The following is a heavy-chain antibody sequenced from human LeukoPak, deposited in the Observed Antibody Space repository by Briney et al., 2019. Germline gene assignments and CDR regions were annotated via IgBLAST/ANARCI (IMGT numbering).Heavy chain of an antibody. CDR1: GFTFSSYS. CDR2: ISSSSNYI. Sequence: PGGSLRLSCAASGFTFSSYSMNWVRQAPGKGLEWVSSISSSSNYIYYADSVKGRFTISRDNAKNSLYLQMNSLRAEDTAVYYCARAAAGTPYYYYGMDVWGQGTTVTVSS. J-gene: IGHJ6*02. V-gene: IGHV3-21*01. CDR3: ARAAAGTPYYYYGMDV. D-gene: IGHD6-13*01.